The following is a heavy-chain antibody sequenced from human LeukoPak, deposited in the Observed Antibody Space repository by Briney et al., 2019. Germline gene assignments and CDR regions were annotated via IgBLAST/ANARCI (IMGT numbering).Heavy chain of an antibody. CDR2: ISGSGVST. CDR1: GFTFSSYA. V-gene: IGHV3-23*01. J-gene: IGHJ3*02. Sequence: GGSLRLSCAASGFTFSSYAMSWVRQAPGKGLEWVSTISGSGVSTYYADSVKGRFTISRDNSKNTLYLQMNSLRAEDTAVYYRAKRFLEWLFAFDIWGQGTMVTVSS. D-gene: IGHD3-3*01. CDR3: AKRFLEWLFAFDI.